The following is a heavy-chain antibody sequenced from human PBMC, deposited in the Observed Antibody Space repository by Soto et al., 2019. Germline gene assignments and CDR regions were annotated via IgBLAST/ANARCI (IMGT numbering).Heavy chain of an antibody. D-gene: IGHD3-10*01. J-gene: IGHJ6*03. V-gene: IGHV4-59*08. CDR1: GGSISSYY. Sequence: SETLSLTCTVSGGSISSYYWSWIRQPPGKGLEWIGYIYYSGSTNYNPSLKSRVTISVDTSKNQFSLKLSSVTAADTAVYYCARRILGSGSYSYYYYYMDVWGKGTTVTVSS. CDR3: ARRILGSGSYSYYYYYMDV. CDR2: IYYSGST.